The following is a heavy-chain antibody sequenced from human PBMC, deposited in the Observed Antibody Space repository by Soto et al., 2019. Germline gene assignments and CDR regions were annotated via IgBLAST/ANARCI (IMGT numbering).Heavy chain of an antibody. CDR2: ISGSGGST. CDR3: AKDREGKSSSGWYIAEYFQH. V-gene: IGHV3-23*01. Sequence: GGSLRLSCAASGFTFSSYAMSWVRQAPGKGLEWVSAISGSGGSTYYADSVKGRFTISRDSSKNTLYLQMNSLRAEDTAVYYCAKDREGKSSSGWYIAEYFQHWGQGTLVTVSS. J-gene: IGHJ1*01. D-gene: IGHD6-19*01. CDR1: GFTFSSYA.